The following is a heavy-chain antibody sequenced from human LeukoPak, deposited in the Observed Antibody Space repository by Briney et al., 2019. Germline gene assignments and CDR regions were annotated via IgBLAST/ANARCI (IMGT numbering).Heavy chain of an antibody. D-gene: IGHD4-17*01. V-gene: IGHV3-7*03. J-gene: IGHJ4*02. CDR1: GFTFSSYG. CDR2: IKPDGSEK. Sequence: PGGSLRLSCAASGFTFSSYGMHWVRQAPGKGLEWVANIKPDGSEKYYVDSVNGRFTISRDNAKNSLYLQMNSLRAEDTAVYYCARDPHRGGDYDYWGQGTLVTVSS. CDR3: ARDPHRGGDYDY.